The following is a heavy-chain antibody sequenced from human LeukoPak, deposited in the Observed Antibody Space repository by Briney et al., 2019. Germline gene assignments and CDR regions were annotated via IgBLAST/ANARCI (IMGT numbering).Heavy chain of an antibody. V-gene: IGHV4-38-2*02. D-gene: IGHD3-3*01. Sequence: SDTLSLTCTVSGYSISSGYYWGWIRQPPGKGLEWIGSIFHSGSTYYNPSLKGRVTISVDTSKEQFSLNLTSVTAADTAVYYCARDRDTGYYDSLKPHYYMDVWGKGTTVTVSS. J-gene: IGHJ6*03. CDR1: GYSISSGYY. CDR2: IFHSGST. CDR3: ARDRDTGYYDSLKPHYYMDV.